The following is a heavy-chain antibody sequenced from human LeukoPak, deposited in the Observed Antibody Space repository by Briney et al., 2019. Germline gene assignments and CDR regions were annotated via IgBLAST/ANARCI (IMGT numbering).Heavy chain of an antibody. D-gene: IGHD3-16*02. J-gene: IGHJ4*02. CDR2: IKQDGSEK. CDR3: ARDVDDYVWGSYRLFYFDY. Sequence: PGGSLRLCCAASGFTFSSYWMSWVRQAPGKGLEWVANIKQDGSEKYYVDSVKGRFTISRDNAKNSLYLQMNSLRAEDTAVYYCARDVDDYVWGSYRLFYFDYWGQGTLVTVSS. V-gene: IGHV3-7*01. CDR1: GFTFSSYW.